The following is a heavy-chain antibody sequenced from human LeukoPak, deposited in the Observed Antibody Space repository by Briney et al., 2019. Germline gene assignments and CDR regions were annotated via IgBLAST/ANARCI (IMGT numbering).Heavy chain of an antibody. Sequence: ASVKVSCKASGYTFTSYGISWVRQSPGQRLEWMGWISAYNGNTNYAQKLQGRVTMTTDTSTSTAYMELRSLRSDDTAVYYCARGSPGTVDTAMVGLRYFDYWGQGTLVTVSS. D-gene: IGHD5-18*01. V-gene: IGHV1-18*01. CDR1: GYTFTSYG. J-gene: IGHJ4*02. CDR3: ARGSPGTVDTAMVGLRYFDY. CDR2: ISAYNGNT.